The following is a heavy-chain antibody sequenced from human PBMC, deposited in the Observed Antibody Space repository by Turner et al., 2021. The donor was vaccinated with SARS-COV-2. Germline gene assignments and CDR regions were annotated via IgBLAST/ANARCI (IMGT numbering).Heavy chain of an antibody. CDR3: AKADRIMIVVVITLFDY. CDR1: GFTFSSYA. D-gene: IGHD3-22*01. Sequence: EVQLLESGGGLVQPGGSLRLSCAASGFTFSSYAMSWVRQAPGKGLEWVSAISGSGGSTYYAGSVKGRFTISRDNSKNTLYLQMNSLRAEDTAVYYCAKADRIMIVVVITLFDYWGQGTLVTVSS. J-gene: IGHJ4*02. CDR2: ISGSGGST. V-gene: IGHV3-23*01.